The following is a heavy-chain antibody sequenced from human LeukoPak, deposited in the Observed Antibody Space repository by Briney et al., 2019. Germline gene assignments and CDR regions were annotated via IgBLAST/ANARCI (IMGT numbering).Heavy chain of an antibody. J-gene: IGHJ4*02. CDR3: VRDNPRCCGVVPANIDDY. V-gene: IGHV3-48*01. CDR1: GFIIARDS. Sequence: GGSLRLSCAASGFIIARDSMNLVRQAPGKGLEWISYISYDSAIKYYADSVRGRFTISRDNAKNSLYLQMHSLNAEDTAVYFCVRDNPRCCGVVPANIDDYWGQGALVTVSS. CDR2: ISYDSAIK. D-gene: IGHD2-21*02.